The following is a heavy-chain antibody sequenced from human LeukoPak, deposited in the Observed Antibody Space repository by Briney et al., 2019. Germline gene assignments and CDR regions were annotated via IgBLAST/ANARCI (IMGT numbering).Heavy chain of an antibody. CDR3: TREEGGTTVDY. V-gene: IGHV4-38-2*02. CDR2: ISHSGTT. Sequence: PSETLPLTCTVSGYSISSGFFWGWIRQPPGKGLEWIGSISHSGTTYYNPSLKSRITISQDTSKNHFSLKVNSVTAADTAAYYCTREEGGTTVDYWGQGTLVTVSS. D-gene: IGHD1-1*01. J-gene: IGHJ4*02. CDR1: GYSISSGFF.